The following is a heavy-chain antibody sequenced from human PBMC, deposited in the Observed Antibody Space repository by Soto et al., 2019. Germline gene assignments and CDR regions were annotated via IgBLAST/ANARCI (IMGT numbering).Heavy chain of an antibody. CDR3: ARGRIAARGGKNY. CDR1: GWSFSGYS. Sequence: PSETLSLTCAVYGWSFSGYSWSWIRQPPGEGLEWIGEINHSGSTNYNPSLKSRVTISVDTSKNQFSLKLSSVTAADTAVYYCARGRIAARGGKNYWGQGTLVTVSS. V-gene: IGHV4-34*01. J-gene: IGHJ4*02. D-gene: IGHD6-6*01. CDR2: INHSGST.